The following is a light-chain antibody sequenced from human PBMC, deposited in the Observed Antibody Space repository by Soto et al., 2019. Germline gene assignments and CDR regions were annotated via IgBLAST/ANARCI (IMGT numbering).Light chain of an antibody. Sequence: QSALAQPASVSGSPGQSITISCTGTSSDVGAYNYVSWYQQQSGKAPKLLIHEVSSRPAGVSDRFSGSKSGNTASLTISGLQAEDEADYYCSAFATSRAYVFGIGTKVPS. CDR2: EVS. V-gene: IGLV2-14*01. CDR1: SSDVGAYNY. J-gene: IGLJ1*01. CDR3: SAFATSRAYV.